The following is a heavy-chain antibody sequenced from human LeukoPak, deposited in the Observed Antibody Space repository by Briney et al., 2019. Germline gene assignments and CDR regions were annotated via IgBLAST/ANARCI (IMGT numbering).Heavy chain of an antibody. CDR1: GASISDSDFF. V-gene: IGHV4-39*01. J-gene: IGHJ4*02. CDR3: ARQKPSTFRQYGRGRPLDS. CDR2: IYYSGTT. Sequence: SETLSLTCTVSGASISDSDFFWAWVRQPPGKGLEWIGNIYYSGTTYYNPSLKSRVSVSMDTSKNQFSLKLSSVTAADTAVYYCARQKPSTFRQYGRGRPLDSWGQGTLVTVSS. D-gene: IGHD4-11*01.